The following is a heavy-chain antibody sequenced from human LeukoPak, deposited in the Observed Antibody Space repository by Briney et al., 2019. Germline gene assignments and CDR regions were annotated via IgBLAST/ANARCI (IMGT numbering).Heavy chain of an antibody. D-gene: IGHD3-10*01. V-gene: IGHV4-34*01. CDR1: GGSFSGYY. J-gene: IGHJ5*02. CDR2: INHSGST. Sequence: SETLSLTCAVYGGSFSGYYWSWIRQPPGKGLEWIGEINHSGSTNYNPSLKSRVTIPVDTSKNQFSLKLSSVTAADTAVYYCARRYYYGSGSYYNSFDHWGQGTLVTVSS. CDR3: ARRYYYGSGSYYNSFDH.